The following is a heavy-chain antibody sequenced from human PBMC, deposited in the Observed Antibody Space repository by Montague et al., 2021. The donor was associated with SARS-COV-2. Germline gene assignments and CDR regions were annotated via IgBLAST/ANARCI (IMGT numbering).Heavy chain of an antibody. V-gene: IGHV3-33*01. Sequence: SLRLSCAASGFTFSSYGMHWVRQAPGKGLEWLAVIWYDGSNEYYAESLEGRFTISRDNSKSTLFLQMNSLRAEDTAVYYCARMNYFVDRPYSVLDNWGQGTLVTVSS. CDR3: ARMNYFVDRPYSVLDN. CDR2: IWYDGSNE. J-gene: IGHJ4*02. CDR1: GFTFSSYG. D-gene: IGHD3-10*02.